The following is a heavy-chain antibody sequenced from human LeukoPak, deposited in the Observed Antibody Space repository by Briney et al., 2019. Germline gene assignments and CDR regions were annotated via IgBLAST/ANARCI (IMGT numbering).Heavy chain of an antibody. CDR2: IWYDGINK. CDR1: GFTFSSYA. Sequence: GRSLRLSCAASGFTFSSYAMHWVRQAPGKGLEWVAVIWYDGINKYYADSVKGRFTISRDNSKNTLYLQMNSLRAEDTAVYYWARDWEIVGVTPGYGGKGTRVTVPP. V-gene: IGHV3-33*01. J-gene: IGHJ4*02. CDR3: ARDWEIVGVTPGY. D-gene: IGHD3-22*01.